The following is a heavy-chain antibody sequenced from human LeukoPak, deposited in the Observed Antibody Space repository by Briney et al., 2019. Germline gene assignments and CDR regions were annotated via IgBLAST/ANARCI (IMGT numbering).Heavy chain of an antibody. CDR3: ARDPLYDILTGYQYAFDI. D-gene: IGHD3-9*01. CDR1: GFTFSSYS. V-gene: IGHV3-21*01. Sequence: GGSLRLSCAASGFTFSSYSMNWVRQAPGKGLEWVSSISSSSSYIYYADSVRGRFTISRDNAKNSLYLQMNSLRAEDTAVYYCARDPLYDILTGYQYAFDIWGQGTMVTVSS. CDR2: ISSSSSYI. J-gene: IGHJ3*02.